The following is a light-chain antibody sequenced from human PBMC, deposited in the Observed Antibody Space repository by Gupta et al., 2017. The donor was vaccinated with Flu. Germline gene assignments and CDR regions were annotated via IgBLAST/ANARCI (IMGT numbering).Light chain of an antibody. CDR3: SSYTSSSTYV. CDR2: DVS. Sequence: QSALTQPPSVSGSPGQSVTISCTGTSSDVGSYNRVSWYQQPPGTAPKLMIHDVSNRPSGVPDRFSGSKSGNTASLTISGLQADDEADYYCSSYTSSSTYVFGTGTKVTVL. V-gene: IGLV2-18*02. J-gene: IGLJ1*01. CDR1: SSDVGSYNR.